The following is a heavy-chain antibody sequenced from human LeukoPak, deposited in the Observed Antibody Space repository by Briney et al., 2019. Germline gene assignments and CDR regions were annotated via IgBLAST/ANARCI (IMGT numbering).Heavy chain of an antibody. CDR2: ITAYNGNT. J-gene: IGHJ4*02. Sequence: ASVKVSCKTSGYTFTNYAISWVRQAPGQGLEWMGWITAYNGNTNYAQKLQGRVTMTTDTSTRTAYMELRSLRSDDTAVYYCAKGGNGYVDYWGQGILVTVSS. D-gene: IGHD3-16*01. V-gene: IGHV1-18*04. CDR1: GYTFTNYA. CDR3: AKGGNGYVDY.